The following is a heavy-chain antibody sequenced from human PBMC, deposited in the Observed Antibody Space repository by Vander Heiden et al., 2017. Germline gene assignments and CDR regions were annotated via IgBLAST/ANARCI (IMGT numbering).Heavy chain of an antibody. CDR2: RWYDGNNK. CDR1: GLTFRSYG. D-gene: IGHD2-15*01. V-gene: IGHV3-33*01. Sequence: QVQLVESGGGVVQPGRSLRLSCSPSGLTFRSYGMHWVRQAAGKGLEWVAVRWYDGNNKNYADSVKGRFTISRDNSKNTLYLQMNSLRAEDTAVYYCARDGIGYCSGGTCYNPFDYWGQGTLVIVSS. CDR3: ARDGIGYCSGGTCYNPFDY. J-gene: IGHJ4*02.